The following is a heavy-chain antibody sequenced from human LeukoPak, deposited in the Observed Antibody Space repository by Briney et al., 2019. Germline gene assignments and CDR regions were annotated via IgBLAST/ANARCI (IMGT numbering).Heavy chain of an antibody. CDR3: ARGPIQLWIHNAMDV. D-gene: IGHD5-18*01. CDR1: GFTFADHA. Sequence: GGSLRLSCITSGFTFADHAMSWVRQAPGKGLEWVGFIRSKAYRGTIEYAASVKGRFTISRDDFQSIAYLRMNSLQVEDTAVYFCARGPIQLWIHNAMDVWGQGTTVTVSS. CDR2: IRSKAYRGTI. J-gene: IGHJ6*02. V-gene: IGHV3-49*04.